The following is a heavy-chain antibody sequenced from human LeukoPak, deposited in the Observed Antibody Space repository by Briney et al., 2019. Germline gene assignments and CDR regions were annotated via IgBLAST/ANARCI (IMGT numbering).Heavy chain of an antibody. D-gene: IGHD3-10*01. Sequence: ASVKVSCKASGYTFTSYDISWVRQAPGQGLEWMGWISTYNDNTHYAQKLQGRVTMTTDTSTSTVYMELSSLRSEDTAVYYCARLRGNTMVRGVRANWFDPWGQGTLVTVSS. J-gene: IGHJ5*02. V-gene: IGHV1-18*01. CDR3: ARLRGNTMVRGVRANWFDP. CDR2: ISTYNDNT. CDR1: GYTFTSYD.